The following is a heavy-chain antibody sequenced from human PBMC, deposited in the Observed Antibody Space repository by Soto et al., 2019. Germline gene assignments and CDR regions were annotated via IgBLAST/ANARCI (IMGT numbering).Heavy chain of an antibody. Sequence: QVQLQESGPGLVKPSETLSLTCTVSGGSISSYYWSWIRQPPGKGLEWIGYIYYSGSTNYNPSLKSRVTISVDTSKNQFSPKLSSVTAADTAVYYCARGPHSADYYYYYMDVWGKGTTVTVSS. CDR2: IYYSGST. V-gene: IGHV4-59*01. CDR1: GGSISSYY. CDR3: ARGPHSADYYYYYMDV. J-gene: IGHJ6*03. D-gene: IGHD6-13*01.